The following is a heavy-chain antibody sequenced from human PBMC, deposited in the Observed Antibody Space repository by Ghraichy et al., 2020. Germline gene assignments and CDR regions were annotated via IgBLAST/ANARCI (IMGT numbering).Heavy chain of an antibody. Sequence: SQTLSLTCIVSGVSISSTSYYWGWVRQPPGKGLEWIGSSYHSGSTYYKPSLEGRINVSVDKSKNHFSLTLTSVTAADTAVYYCARQGYYGSGTYYIFEDWGQGILVTVSS. D-gene: IGHD3-10*01. CDR2: SYHSGST. CDR3: ARQGYYGSGTYYIFED. J-gene: IGHJ4*02. V-gene: IGHV4-39*01. CDR1: GVSISSTSYY.